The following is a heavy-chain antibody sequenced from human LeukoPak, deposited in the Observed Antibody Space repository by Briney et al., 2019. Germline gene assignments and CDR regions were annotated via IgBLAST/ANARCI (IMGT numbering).Heavy chain of an antibody. J-gene: IGHJ4*02. CDR3: ARTLRSRHSSFDY. CDR2: INPNSGGT. CDR1: GYTFTGYY. Sequence: ASVKVSCKASGYTFTGYYMHWVRQAPGQGLEWMGWINPNSGGTNYAQKFQGRVTMTRDTSISTACMELSRLRSDDTAVYYCARTLRSRHSSFDYWGQGTLVTVSS. D-gene: IGHD5-12*01. V-gene: IGHV1-2*02.